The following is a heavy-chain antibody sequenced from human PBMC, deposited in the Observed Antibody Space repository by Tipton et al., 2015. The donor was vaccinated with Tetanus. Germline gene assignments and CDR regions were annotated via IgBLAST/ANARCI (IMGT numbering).Heavy chain of an antibody. J-gene: IGHJ3*02. V-gene: IGHV4-34*01. CDR1: GGSFSGYY. D-gene: IGHD6-19*01. CDR3: ARIGWPQQNKPAFDI. CDR2: IHPSGSP. Sequence: TLSLTCAVYGGSFSGYYCSWIRQSPGRGLEWIGEIHPSGSPYYNPSFTSRITLSQDTSKNQFSLKLNSVTAADTAVYYCARIGWPQQNKPAFDIWGQGTVVTVSS.